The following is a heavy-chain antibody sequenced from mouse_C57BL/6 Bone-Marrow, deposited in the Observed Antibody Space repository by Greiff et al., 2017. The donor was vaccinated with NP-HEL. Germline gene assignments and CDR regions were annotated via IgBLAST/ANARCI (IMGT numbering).Heavy chain of an antibody. D-gene: IGHD1-1*01. CDR2: FHPYNDDT. V-gene: IGHV1-47*01. CDR3: ARRGDYGSSPYYFDY. CDR1: GYTFTTYP. J-gene: IGHJ2*01. Sequence: VQLQQSGAELVKPGASVEMSCKASGYTFTTYPIEWMKQNHGKSLEWIGNFHPYNDDTKYNEKFKGKATLTVEKSSSTVYLELSRLTSDDSAVYYCARRGDYGSSPYYFDYWGQGTTLTVSS.